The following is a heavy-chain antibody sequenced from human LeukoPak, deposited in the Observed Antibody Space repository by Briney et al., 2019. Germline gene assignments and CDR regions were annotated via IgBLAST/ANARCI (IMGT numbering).Heavy chain of an antibody. CDR2: INPNSGGT. V-gene: IGHV1-2*02. CDR3: ARERGTLAVAGDAVDI. CDR1: GYTFTGHY. J-gene: IGHJ3*02. Sequence: ASVKVSCKASGYTFTGHYMHWVRRAPGGGLEWMGWINPNSGGTKYAQKFQGRVTMTRDTSINTAYMEVRRLTSDDTAVYYCARERGTLAVAGDAVDIWGQGTMVTVSS. D-gene: IGHD6-19*01.